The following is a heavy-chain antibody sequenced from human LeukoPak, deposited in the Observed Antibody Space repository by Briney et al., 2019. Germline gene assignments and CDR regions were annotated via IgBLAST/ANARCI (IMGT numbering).Heavy chain of an antibody. CDR2: ISYDGINK. CDR3: ARVLAREWFGELVDY. D-gene: IGHD3-10*01. V-gene: IGHV3-30-3*01. CDR1: GFTFSIYA. J-gene: IGHJ4*02. Sequence: PGGSLRLSCAASGFTFSIYAMHWVRQAPGKGLEWVAFISYDGINKYYADSVKGRFTISRDNSNNTLYLQMNSLRTDDTAVYYCARVLAREWFGELVDYWGQGTLVTVSS.